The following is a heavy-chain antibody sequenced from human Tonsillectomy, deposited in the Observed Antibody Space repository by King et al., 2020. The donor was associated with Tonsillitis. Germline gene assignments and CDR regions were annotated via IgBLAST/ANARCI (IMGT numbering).Heavy chain of an antibody. CDR3: ARFGLGDYYYGMDV. CDR2: IYYSGYT. J-gene: IGHJ6*02. V-gene: IGHV4-59*01. Sequence: QLQESGPGLVKPSETLSLTCNVSGVSIRSYYWSWIRQPPGKGLELIGYIYYSGYTNYNPSLKSRVTISVDTSKNQFSLKLSSVSAADTAVYHCARFGLGDYYYGMDVWGQGTTVTVSS. CDR1: GVSIRSYY. D-gene: IGHD3-16*01.